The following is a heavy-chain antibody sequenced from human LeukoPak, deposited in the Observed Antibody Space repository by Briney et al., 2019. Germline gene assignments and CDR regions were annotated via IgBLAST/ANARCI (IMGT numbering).Heavy chain of an antibody. Sequence: SETLSLTCAVYGGSFSGYYWSWIRQPPGKGLELIGEINHSGSTNYNPSLKSRVTISVDTSKNQFSLKLSSVTAADTAVYYCARGLEDGYNSVAFDIWGQGTMVTVSS. CDR2: INHSGST. J-gene: IGHJ3*02. V-gene: IGHV4-34*01. D-gene: IGHD5-24*01. CDR1: GGSFSGYY. CDR3: ARGLEDGYNSVAFDI.